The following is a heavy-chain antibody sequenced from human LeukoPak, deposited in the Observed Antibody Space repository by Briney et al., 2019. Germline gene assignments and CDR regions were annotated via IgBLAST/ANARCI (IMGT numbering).Heavy chain of an antibody. V-gene: IGHV3-33*01. J-gene: IGHJ4*02. Sequence: PGRSLRLSCAASGFTFSSYGMHWVRQAPGKGLEWVAVIWYDGSNKYYADSVKGRFTISRDNSKNTLYLQMSSLRAEDTAVYYCASGEAWLMGATEFDYWGQGTLVTVSS. CDR1: GFTFSSYG. CDR3: ASGEAWLMGATEFDY. CDR2: IWYDGSNK. D-gene: IGHD1-26*01.